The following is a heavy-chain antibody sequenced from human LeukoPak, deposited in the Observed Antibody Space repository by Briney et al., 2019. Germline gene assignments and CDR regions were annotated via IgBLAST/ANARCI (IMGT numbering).Heavy chain of an antibody. CDR1: GGSIRSYY. CDR2: IYYSGST. Sequence: NPSETLSLTCTVSGGSIRSYYWSWIRQPPGKGLEWIGHIYYSGSTNYNPSLKSRVTISVDTSKNQFSLKVSSVTAADTAVYYCARESGSYSDYWGQGTLVTVSS. J-gene: IGHJ4*02. D-gene: IGHD1-26*01. V-gene: IGHV4-59*01. CDR3: ARESGSYSDY.